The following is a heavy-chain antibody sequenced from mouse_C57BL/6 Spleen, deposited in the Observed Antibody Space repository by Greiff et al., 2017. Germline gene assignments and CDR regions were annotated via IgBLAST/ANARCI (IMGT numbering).Heavy chain of an antibody. CDR1: GFTFSSYA. Sequence: EVQLVESGGGLVKPGGSLKLSCAASGFTFSSYAMSWVRQTPEKRLEWVATISDGGSYTYYPDNVKGRFTISRDNAKNNLYLQMSHLKSEDTAMYYCARALYGSSYRDAMDYWGQGTSVTVSS. CDR3: ARALYGSSYRDAMDY. D-gene: IGHD1-1*01. V-gene: IGHV5-4*01. J-gene: IGHJ4*01. CDR2: ISDGGSYT.